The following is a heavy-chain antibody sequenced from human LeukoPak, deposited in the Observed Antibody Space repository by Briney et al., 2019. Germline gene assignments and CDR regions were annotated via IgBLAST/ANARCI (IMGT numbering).Heavy chain of an antibody. V-gene: IGHV3-43*02. CDR1: GFTFDDYA. CDR3: AKGKSSGWNFDY. Sequence: GGSLRLSCAAPGFTFDDYAMHWVRQAPGKGLEWVSLISGDGGSTYYADSVKGRFTISRDNSKNSLYLQMNSLRTEDTALYYCAKGKSSGWNFDYWGQGTLVTVSS. CDR2: ISGDGGST. D-gene: IGHD6-19*01. J-gene: IGHJ4*02.